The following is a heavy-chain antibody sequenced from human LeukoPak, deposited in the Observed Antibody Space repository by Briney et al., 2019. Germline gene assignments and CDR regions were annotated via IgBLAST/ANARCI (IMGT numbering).Heavy chain of an antibody. D-gene: IGHD5-12*01. V-gene: IGHV3-21*01. Sequence: GGSLRLSCAASGFTFSSYAMSWVRQAPGKGLEWVSSISSSSSYIYYADSVKGRFTISRDNARNSLYLQMNSLRGEDTAVYYCARSGRGYDDAFDIWGQGTMVTVSS. J-gene: IGHJ3*02. CDR1: GFTFSSYA. CDR2: ISSSSSYI. CDR3: ARSGRGYDDAFDI.